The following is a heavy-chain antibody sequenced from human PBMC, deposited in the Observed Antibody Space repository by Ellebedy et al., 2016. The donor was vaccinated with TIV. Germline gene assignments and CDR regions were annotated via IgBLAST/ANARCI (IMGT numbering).Heavy chain of an antibody. D-gene: IGHD5-12*01. CDR3: AREVDVPATSDAFDI. V-gene: IGHV4-31*03. CDR2: IRYNGDA. J-gene: IGHJ3*02. CDR1: GDSISSSNYF. Sequence: MPSETLSLTCTVSGDSISSSNYFWSWIRLHPGKGLEWIGYIRYNGDAYYNPSLKSRVTISLDTSKNQFSLNLIHVTAADTAVYSCAREVDVPATSDAFDIWGQGTVVTVSS.